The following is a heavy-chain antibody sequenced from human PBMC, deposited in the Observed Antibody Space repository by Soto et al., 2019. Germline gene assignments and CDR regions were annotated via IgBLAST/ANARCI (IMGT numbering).Heavy chain of an antibody. CDR1: GFTFSSYA. V-gene: IGHV3-64*01. J-gene: IGHJ4*02. Sequence: GGSLRLSCAASGFTFSSYAMSWVRQAPGKGLEYVSAISSNGGSTYYANSVKGRFTISRDNSKNTLYLQMGSLRAEDMAVYYCARLSGYDDYWGQGTLVTVSS. D-gene: IGHD5-12*01. CDR2: ISSNGGST. CDR3: ARLSGYDDY.